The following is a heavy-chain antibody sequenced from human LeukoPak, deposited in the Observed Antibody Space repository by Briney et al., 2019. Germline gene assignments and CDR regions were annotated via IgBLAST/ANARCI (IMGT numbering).Heavy chain of an antibody. V-gene: IGHV4-59*08. J-gene: IGHJ5*02. CDR1: GGSFSAYY. Sequence: ADSQSLTCDLSGGSFSAYYSSWIRQPRGKGLEWIAYISYSGSTNYNPSVKSLVTISVDTSKNQFSLKVSSVTAADTAVYYCARGIADRYKWFDPWGQGTLVTVSS. CDR2: ISYSGST. D-gene: IGHD2-21*01. CDR3: ARGIADRYKWFDP.